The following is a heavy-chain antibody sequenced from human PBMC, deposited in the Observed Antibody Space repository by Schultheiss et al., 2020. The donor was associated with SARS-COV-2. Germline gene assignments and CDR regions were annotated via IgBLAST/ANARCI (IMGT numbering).Heavy chain of an antibody. Sequence: GGSLRLSCAASGFTFSSYSMNWVRQAPGKGLEWVSSISGSGGSTFYADSVKGRFTISRDNSGSTLYLEMNSLRAEDTAVYYCAKCPAHFDNSYFDSWGQGTLVTVSS. V-gene: IGHV3-23*01. CDR3: AKCPAHFDNSYFDS. CDR2: ISGSGGST. CDR1: GFTFSSYS. D-gene: IGHD2/OR15-2a*01. J-gene: IGHJ4*02.